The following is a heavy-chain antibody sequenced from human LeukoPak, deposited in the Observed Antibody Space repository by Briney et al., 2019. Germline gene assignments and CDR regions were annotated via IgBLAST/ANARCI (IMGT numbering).Heavy chain of an antibody. D-gene: IGHD3-10*01. J-gene: IGHJ6*02. Sequence: GESLKISCKGSGYSFTSYWIGWVRQMPGKGLEWMGIIYPGDSDTRYSPSFQGQVTISADKSISTAYLQWSSLKAWDTAMYYCARRNYYGSGSYQDPYYYYGMDVWGQGTTVTVSS. V-gene: IGHV5-51*01. CDR3: ARRNYYGSGSYQDPYYYYGMDV. CDR1: GYSFTSYW. CDR2: IYPGDSDT.